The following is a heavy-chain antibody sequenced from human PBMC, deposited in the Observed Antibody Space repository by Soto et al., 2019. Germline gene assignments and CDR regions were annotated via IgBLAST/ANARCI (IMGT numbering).Heavy chain of an antibody. V-gene: IGHV1-69*01. CDR2: IIPIFGTA. CDR1: GGTFSSYA. CDR3: ARSSPRDLYCSRTSCYHYFDY. J-gene: IGHJ4*02. Sequence: QVQLVQSGAEVKKPGSSVKVSCKASGGTFSSYAISWVRQAPGQGLEWMGGIIPIFGTANYAQKFQGRVTITADESTSTAYMEPSRLRSEDTAVYYCARSSPRDLYCSRTSCYHYFDYWGQGTLVTVSS. D-gene: IGHD2-2*01.